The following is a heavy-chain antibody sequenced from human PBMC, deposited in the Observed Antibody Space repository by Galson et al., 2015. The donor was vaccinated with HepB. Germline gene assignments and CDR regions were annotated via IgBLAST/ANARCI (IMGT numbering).Heavy chain of an antibody. V-gene: IGHV3-23*01. CDR1: GFVFSNYA. J-gene: IGHJ4*02. CDR3: AKSPSSGYYRLLDL. CDR2: ISGSGSVT. D-gene: IGHD3-22*01. Sequence: SLRLSCAASGFVFSNYAMTWVRQAPGKGLEWVSIISGSGSVTDYADSVKARFTISRDNPNNTLYLQMSGLRDEDTAVYYCAKSPSSGYYRLLDLWGQGTLVTVSS.